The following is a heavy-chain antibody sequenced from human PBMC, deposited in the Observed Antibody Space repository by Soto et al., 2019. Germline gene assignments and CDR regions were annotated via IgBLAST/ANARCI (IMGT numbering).Heavy chain of an antibody. Sequence: QVQLVQSGAEVKKPGASVKVSCKASGYTFTRYGISWVRQAPGQGLEWMGWISAYNGNTNYAQKLQGRVTMTTDTSTITAYMELRSLRSDDTAVYYCARRASYYYDSSGPTGAFDIWGQGTMVTVSS. CDR3: ARRASYYYDSSGPTGAFDI. CDR2: ISAYNGNT. D-gene: IGHD3-22*01. V-gene: IGHV1-18*01. J-gene: IGHJ3*02. CDR1: GYTFTRYG.